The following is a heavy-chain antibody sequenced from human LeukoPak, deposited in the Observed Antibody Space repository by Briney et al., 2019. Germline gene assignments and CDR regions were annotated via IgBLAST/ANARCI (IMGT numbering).Heavy chain of an antibody. V-gene: IGHV3-15*01. CDR1: GFTFNNAW. CDR2: IKTKADGWTT. D-gene: IGHD3-10*01. CDR3: TTITMVSHFDH. Sequence: GGSLRLSCAASGFTFNNAWMSWVRQAPRKGLEWIGRIKTKADGWTTDYAAPVNGRFTISRDDSKSTLYLEMNRLTTEDTAVYWCTTITMVSHFDHWGQGTLVTVSS. J-gene: IGHJ4*02.